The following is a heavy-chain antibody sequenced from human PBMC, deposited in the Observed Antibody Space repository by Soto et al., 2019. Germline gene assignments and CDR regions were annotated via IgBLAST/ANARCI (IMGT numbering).Heavy chain of an antibody. J-gene: IGHJ6*03. CDR1: GYTFTSYG. CDR2: ISAYNGNT. D-gene: IGHD2-2*01. CDR3: ARVYVPAAMVAVYYYYMDV. Sequence: GASVKVSCKASGYTFTSYGISWVRQAPGQGLEWMGWISAYNGNTNYAQKLQGRVTMTTDTSTSTAYMELRSLRSDDTAVYYCARVYVPAAMVAVYYYYMDVWGKGTTVTVSS. V-gene: IGHV1-18*01.